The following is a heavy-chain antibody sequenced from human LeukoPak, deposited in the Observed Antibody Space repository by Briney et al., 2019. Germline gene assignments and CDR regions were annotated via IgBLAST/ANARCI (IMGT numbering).Heavy chain of an antibody. CDR3: AARIRAYFDY. Sequence: SETLSLTCTVSGGFINIYFWSWIRQPAGKGLEWIGRIYTSGSTNYNPSLKSRVTISVDTSKNQFSLKLSSVTAADTAVYYCAARIRAYFDYWGQGTLVTVSS. CDR2: IYTSGST. CDR1: GGFINIYF. J-gene: IGHJ4*02. D-gene: IGHD2/OR15-2a*01. V-gene: IGHV4-4*07.